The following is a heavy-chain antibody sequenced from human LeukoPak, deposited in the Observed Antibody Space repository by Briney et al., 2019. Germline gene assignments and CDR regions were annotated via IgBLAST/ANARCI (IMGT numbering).Heavy chain of an antibody. D-gene: IGHD4-17*01. CDR1: GFTFSGYW. V-gene: IGHV3-74*01. CDR2: INSDGSST. CDR3: TREQRTVTSFDY. J-gene: IGHJ4*02. Sequence: GGSLRLSCAASGFTFSGYWMHWVRQAPGKGLVWVSRINSDGSSTTYADSVKGRFTISRGNAKNTLYLQMNSLRAEDTAVYYCTREQRTVTSFDYWGQGTLVTVSS.